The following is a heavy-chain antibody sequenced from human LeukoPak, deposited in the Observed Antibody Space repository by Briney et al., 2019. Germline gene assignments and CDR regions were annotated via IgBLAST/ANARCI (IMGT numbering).Heavy chain of an antibody. CDR3: ARMIEALMDV. J-gene: IGHJ6*02. Sequence: QPGGSLRLSCAASGFTFSSYAMSWVRQAPGKGLEWVANIKQDGSEKYYVDSVKGRFTISRDNAKNSLYLQMNSLRAEDTAVYYCARMIEALMDVWGQGTTVTVSS. D-gene: IGHD3-22*01. CDR2: IKQDGSEK. CDR1: GFTFSSYA. V-gene: IGHV3-7*03.